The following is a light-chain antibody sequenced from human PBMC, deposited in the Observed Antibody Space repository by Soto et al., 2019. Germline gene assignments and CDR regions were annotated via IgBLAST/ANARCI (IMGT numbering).Light chain of an antibody. Sequence: QSALTQPRSVSGSPGQSVTISCTGTSSDVGGYKYVSWYQQHPGKAPKLMIYDVNKRPSGVPDRFSGSKSGNTASLTISGLQAEDEADYYCCSYAGSYPYVFGTGTKVTVL. J-gene: IGLJ1*01. CDR2: DVN. CDR3: CSYAGSYPYV. V-gene: IGLV2-11*01. CDR1: SSDVGGYKY.